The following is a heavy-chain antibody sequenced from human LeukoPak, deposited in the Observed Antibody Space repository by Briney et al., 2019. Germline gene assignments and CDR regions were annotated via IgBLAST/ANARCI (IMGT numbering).Heavy chain of an antibody. CDR2: ISAYNGNT. CDR1: GYTFTGYY. D-gene: IGHD6-19*01. J-gene: IGHJ4*02. CDR3: IAVAGTGFDY. V-gene: IGHV1-18*04. Sequence: ASVKVSCKASGYTFTGYYMHWVRQAPGQGLEWMGWISAYNGNTNYAQKLQGRVTMTTDTSTSTAYMELRSLRSDDTAVYYCIAVAGTGFDYWGQGTLVTVSS.